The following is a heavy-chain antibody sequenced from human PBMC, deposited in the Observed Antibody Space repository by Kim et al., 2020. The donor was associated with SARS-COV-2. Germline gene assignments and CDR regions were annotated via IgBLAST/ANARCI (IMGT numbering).Heavy chain of an antibody. CDR2: IWYDGSNK. Sequence: GGSLRLSCAASGFTFSSYGMHWVRQAPGKGLEWVAVIWYDGSNKYYADSVKGRFTISRDNSKNTLYLQMNSLRAEDTAVYYCARDSRPQWSRRNWFDPWGQGTLVTVSS. V-gene: IGHV3-33*01. CDR3: ARDSRPQWSRRNWFDP. CDR1: GFTFSSYG. D-gene: IGHD6-19*01. J-gene: IGHJ5*02.